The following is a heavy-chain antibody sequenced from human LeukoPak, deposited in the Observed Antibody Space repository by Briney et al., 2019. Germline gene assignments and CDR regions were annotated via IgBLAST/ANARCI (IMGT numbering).Heavy chain of an antibody. D-gene: IGHD2-2*01. CDR3: ARGGYCSSTSCAPYYYYGMDV. V-gene: IGHV3-33*01. CDR2: IWYDGSNK. CDR1: GFTFSSYG. Sequence: GRSLRLSCAASGFTFSSYGMHWVRQAPAKGLEWVAVIWYDGSNKYYADSVKGRFTISRDNSKNTLYLQMNSLRAEDTAVYYCARGGYCSSTSCAPYYYYGMDVWGQGTTATVSS. J-gene: IGHJ6*02.